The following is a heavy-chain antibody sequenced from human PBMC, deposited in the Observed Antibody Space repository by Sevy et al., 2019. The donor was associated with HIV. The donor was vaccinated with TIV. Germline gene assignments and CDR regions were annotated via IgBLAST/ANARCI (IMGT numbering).Heavy chain of an antibody. CDR1: GYTFTGYF. Sequence: ASVKVSCKTSGYTFTGYFMHWVRQAPGQGLEWMGWINPNNDVTNYVQKFQGRVTMARDTSISTVYMELSSLTSDDTAVYYCARDLEYTTDYYKGDYFFDYWGQGTLVTVSS. CDR2: INPNNDVT. D-gene: IGHD3-9*01. J-gene: IGHJ4*02. V-gene: IGHV1-2*02. CDR3: ARDLEYTTDYYKGDYFFDY.